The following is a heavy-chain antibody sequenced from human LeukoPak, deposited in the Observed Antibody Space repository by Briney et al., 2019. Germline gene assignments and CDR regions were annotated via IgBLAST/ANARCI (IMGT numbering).Heavy chain of an antibody. D-gene: IGHD3-16*01. J-gene: IGHJ5*02. Sequence: GGSLRLSCAASGFTFSSYGMHWVRHAPGRGLEWVAFIRYDGSNKYYADSVKGRFTISRDNSKNTLYLQMNSLRAEDTAVYYCAKDSNQPWGYNWLDPWGQGTLVTVSS. CDR1: GFTFSSYG. CDR3: AKDSNQPWGYNWLDP. CDR2: IRYDGSNK. V-gene: IGHV3-30*02.